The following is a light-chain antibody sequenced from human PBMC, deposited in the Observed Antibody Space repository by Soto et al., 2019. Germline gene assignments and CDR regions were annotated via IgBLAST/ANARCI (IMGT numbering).Light chain of an antibody. V-gene: IGLV2-14*01. CDR3: SSYTSSSTPFL. CDR1: SSDVGGYNY. Sequence: QSALTQPASVSGSPEQSITMSCTGTSSDVGGYNYVSWYQQHPGKAPKLMIYDVSNRPSGVSNRFSGSKSGNTASLTISGLQAEDEADYYCSSYTSSSTPFLFGTGTKVTVL. CDR2: DVS. J-gene: IGLJ1*01.